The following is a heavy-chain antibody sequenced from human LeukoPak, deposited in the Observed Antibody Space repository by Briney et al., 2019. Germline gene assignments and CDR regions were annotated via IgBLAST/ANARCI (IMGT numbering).Heavy chain of an antibody. CDR1: GFTISSNY. CDR2: IYSGGDT. J-gene: IGHJ6*02. Sequence: GGSLRLSCAVSGFTISSNYMSWVRQAPGKGLEWVSVIYSGGDTYYADSVKGRFTISRDNSKNTLYLQMNSLRAEDTAGYYCASGRGRASDYYYGMDVWGQGTTVTVSS. D-gene: IGHD3-10*01. CDR3: ASGRGRASDYYYGMDV. V-gene: IGHV3-53*01.